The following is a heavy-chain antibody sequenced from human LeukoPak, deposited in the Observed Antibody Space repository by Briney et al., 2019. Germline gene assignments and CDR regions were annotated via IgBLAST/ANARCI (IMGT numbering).Heavy chain of an antibody. D-gene: IGHD5-12*01. Sequence: PSETLSLTCAVSGYSISSGYYWGWIRQAPGKGLEWIGSIYHSGSTYYNPSLKSRVTISVDTSKNQFSLKLSSVTAADTAVYYCARDPEIVATSSSWFDPWGQGTLVTVSS. V-gene: IGHV4-38-2*02. J-gene: IGHJ5*02. CDR3: ARDPEIVATSSSWFDP. CDR2: IYHSGST. CDR1: GYSISSGYY.